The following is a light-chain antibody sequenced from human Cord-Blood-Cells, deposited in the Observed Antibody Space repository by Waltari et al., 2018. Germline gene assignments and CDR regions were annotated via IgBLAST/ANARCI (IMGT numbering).Light chain of an antibody. J-gene: IGLJ3*02. CDR2: EDN. Sequence: NFMLTQPHSVSESPGKTVTISCTRSSGSIASNYVQWYQQPPGSAPPTVIYEDNQRPSGVPDRFSGSIDSSSNSASLTISGLKTEDEADYYCQSYDSSNRVFGGGTKLTVL. CDR3: QSYDSSNRV. CDR1: SGSIASNY. V-gene: IGLV6-57*03.